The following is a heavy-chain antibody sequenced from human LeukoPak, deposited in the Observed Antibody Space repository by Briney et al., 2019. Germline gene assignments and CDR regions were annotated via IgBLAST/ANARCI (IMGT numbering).Heavy chain of an antibody. CDR1: GYTFTSYY. D-gene: IGHD1/OR15-1a*01. V-gene: IGHV1-69*13. J-gene: IGHJ6*02. CDR3: ARVENWDTTNYYYGMDV. Sequence: ASVKVSCKASGYTFTSYYMHWVRQAPGQGLEWMGGIIPIFGTANYAQKFQGRVTITADESTSTAYMELSSLRSEDTAVYYCARVENWDTTNYYYGMDVWGQGTTVTVSS. CDR2: IIPIFGTA.